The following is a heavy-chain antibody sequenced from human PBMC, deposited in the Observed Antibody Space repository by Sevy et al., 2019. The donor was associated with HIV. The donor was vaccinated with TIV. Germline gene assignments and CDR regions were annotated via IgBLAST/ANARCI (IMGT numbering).Heavy chain of an antibody. CDR2: ISSISNYI. CDR1: GFTFSDYN. Sequence: GGCLRLSCAASGFTFSDYNMNWVRQAPGKGLEWVSSISSISNYIYYADSVKGRFTISRDSAKNSLYLQMNSLRAEDTAVYYCARETSSFGQGIYYGMDVWGQGTTVTVSS. CDR3: ARETSSFGQGIYYGMDV. J-gene: IGHJ6*02. V-gene: IGHV3-21*01. D-gene: IGHD3-10*01.